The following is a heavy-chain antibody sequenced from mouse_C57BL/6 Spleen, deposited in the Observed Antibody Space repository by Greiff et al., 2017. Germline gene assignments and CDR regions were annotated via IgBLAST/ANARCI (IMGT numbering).Heavy chain of an antibody. V-gene: IGHV1-61*01. J-gene: IGHJ2*01. CDR2: IYPSDSET. CDR1: GYTFTSYW. Sequence: QVQLQQPGAELVRPGSSVKLSCKASGYTFTSYWMDWVKQRPGQGLEWIGNIYPSDSETHYNQKFKDKATLTVDKSSSTAYMQLSSLTSEDSAVYYCARRGGYYGSLDYWGQGTTLTVSS. CDR3: ARRGGYYGSLDY. D-gene: IGHD1-1*01.